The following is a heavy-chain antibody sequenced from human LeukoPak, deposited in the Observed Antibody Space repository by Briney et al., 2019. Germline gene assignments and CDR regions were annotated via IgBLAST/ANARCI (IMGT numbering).Heavy chain of an antibody. CDR3: ARAGPYYYDSRALDY. CDR1: GYTFTGYY. D-gene: IGHD3-22*01. V-gene: IGHV1-2*04. CDR2: SNPNSGGT. J-gene: IGHJ4*02. Sequence: GASVKVSCKASGYTFTGYYMHWVRQAPGQGLEWMGWSNPNSGGTNYAQKFQGWVAMTRDTSISTAYMELSRLRSDDTAVYYCARAGPYYYDSRALDYWGQGTLVTVSS.